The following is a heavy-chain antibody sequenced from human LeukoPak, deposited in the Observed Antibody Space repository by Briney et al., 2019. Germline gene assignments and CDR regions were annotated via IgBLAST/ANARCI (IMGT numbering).Heavy chain of an antibody. CDR2: ITSGGNT. V-gene: IGHV3-53*01. J-gene: IGHJ4*02. D-gene: IGHD6-6*01. CDR3: ARASYSSWTFFEY. CDR1: GLTVSSSS. Sequence: PGGSLRLSCAASGLTVSSSSLSWVRQAPGKGLEWASLITSGGNTYYADSVRGRFTVSRDNSKNTLFLQMNSLRADDTAVYYCARASYSSWTFFEYWGQGTLVTVSS.